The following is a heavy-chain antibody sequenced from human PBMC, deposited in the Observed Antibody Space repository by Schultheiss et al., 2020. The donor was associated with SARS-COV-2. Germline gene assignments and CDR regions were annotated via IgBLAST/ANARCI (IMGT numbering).Heavy chain of an antibody. J-gene: IGHJ5*02. CDR2: IFPADSET. Sequence: GGSLRLSCKGSGFSLTTYWIGWARQMPGKGPEWMGIIFPADSETRYSPSFQGQVTISADKSTNTAYLQWSSLKASDTAMYYCARTPMTRYVTTVTSDLWGQGTQVTVSS. CDR1: GFSLTTYW. D-gene: IGHD4-17*01. CDR3: ARTPMTRYVTTVTSDL. V-gene: IGHV5-51*01.